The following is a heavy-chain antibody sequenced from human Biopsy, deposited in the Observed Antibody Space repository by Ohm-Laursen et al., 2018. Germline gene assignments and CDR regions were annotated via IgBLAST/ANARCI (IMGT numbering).Heavy chain of an antibody. J-gene: IGHJ1*01. V-gene: IGHV4-59*11. Sequence: PSETLSLTCTVSGVSFTGHYWTWIRQPPGKGLEWIGHISHTGYTSYKSSLKSRVTISSDTSRKHFSLRLTSLAAADTAVYYCARGSNEYGGLYFPHWGQGTLVTVSS. CDR2: ISHTGYT. D-gene: IGHD4-23*01. CDR3: ARGSNEYGGLYFPH. CDR1: GVSFTGHY.